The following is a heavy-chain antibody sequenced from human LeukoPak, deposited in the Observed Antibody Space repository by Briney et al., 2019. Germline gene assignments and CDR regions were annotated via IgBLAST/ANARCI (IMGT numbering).Heavy chain of an antibody. CDR3: KRSGGAGVIDI. V-gene: IGHV6-1*01. J-gene: IGHJ3*02. D-gene: IGHD1-26*01. CDR2: TYYKSKWNN. CDR1: GDSVSIKNAA. Sequence: WQTLSLTCAISGDSVSIKNAAWNWIRQSPPRGLEWLGSTYYKSKWNNYYAVSFKSRITINADTSKNQYSLELNSVPTQDTAVYYCKRSGGAGVIDIWGQGTVVTVA.